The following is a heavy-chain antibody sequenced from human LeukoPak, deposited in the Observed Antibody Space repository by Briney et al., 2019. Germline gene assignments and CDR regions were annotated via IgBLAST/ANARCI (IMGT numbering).Heavy chain of an antibody. Sequence: PGGSLRLSCAASGLTFSGSAMHWVRQASGKGLEWVGRIRTKGKNYATEYAASLKGRFIISRDDLKNTASLQMNSLKIEDTAVYYCTRTTVTMADWFDPWGQGTLVTVSS. V-gene: IGHV3-73*01. CDR2: IRTKGKNYAT. J-gene: IGHJ5*02. CDR1: GLTFSGSA. D-gene: IGHD4-17*01. CDR3: TRTTVTMADWFDP.